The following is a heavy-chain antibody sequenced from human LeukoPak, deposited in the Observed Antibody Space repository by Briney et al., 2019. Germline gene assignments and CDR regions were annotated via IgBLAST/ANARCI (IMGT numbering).Heavy chain of an antibody. Sequence: PSETLSLTCTVSGGSISSYYWSWIRQPPGKGLEWIGYIYYSGSTNHNPSLKSRVTISVDTSKNQFSLKLSSVTAADTAVYYCARDRHDSSGYYPIYYYYYGMDVWGQGTTVTVSS. CDR2: IYYSGST. CDR1: GGSISSYY. D-gene: IGHD3-22*01. CDR3: ARDRHDSSGYYPIYYYYYGMDV. J-gene: IGHJ6*02. V-gene: IGHV4-59*01.